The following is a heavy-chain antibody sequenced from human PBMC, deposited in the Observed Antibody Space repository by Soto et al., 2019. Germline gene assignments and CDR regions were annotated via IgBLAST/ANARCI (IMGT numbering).Heavy chain of an antibody. J-gene: IGHJ4*01. D-gene: IGHD2-8*01. CDR3: ARAVGCIFVHHMEH. V-gene: IGHV3-21*01. CDR2: ISSSSSYI. Sequence: GGSLRLSCAASGFTFSSYSMNWVRQAPGKGLEWVSSISSSSSYIYYADSVKGRFTISRDNPKNSLYLQMNSLRAEDTAVYYCARAVGCIFVHHMEHWGKGTPVTVPS. CDR1: GFTFSSYS.